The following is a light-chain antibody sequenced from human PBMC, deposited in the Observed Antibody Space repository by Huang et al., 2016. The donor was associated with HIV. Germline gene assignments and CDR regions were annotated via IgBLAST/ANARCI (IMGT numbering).Light chain of an antibody. J-gene: IGKJ1*01. CDR2: GAY. CDR1: QSISGSY. V-gene: IGKV3-20*01. Sequence: DIVLTQSPGTLSLSPGETATLSCRASQSISGSYLAWPQDRPGQSPRLLIYGAYRRATDIPDRFSGRGSGTDFTLTINRLEPEDIAVYYCQQYSNSPETFGQGTKVEIK. CDR3: QQYSNSPET.